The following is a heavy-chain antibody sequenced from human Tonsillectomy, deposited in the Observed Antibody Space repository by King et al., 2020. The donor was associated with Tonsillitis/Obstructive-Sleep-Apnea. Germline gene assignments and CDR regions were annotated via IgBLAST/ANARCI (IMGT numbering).Heavy chain of an antibody. CDR2: INPNSGGT. Sequence: VQLVESGAEVTKPGASVKVSCKASGYTFTGYYMHWVRQAPGQGLEWMGRINPNSGGTNYAQKFQGRFTMTRDTSISTAYMELSRLRSDDTAVYYCAREDERSSSVVPNNWFDPWGQGTLVTVSS. CDR3: AREDERSSSVVPNNWFDP. D-gene: IGHD6-6*01. CDR1: GYTFTGYY. J-gene: IGHJ5*02. V-gene: IGHV1-2*06.